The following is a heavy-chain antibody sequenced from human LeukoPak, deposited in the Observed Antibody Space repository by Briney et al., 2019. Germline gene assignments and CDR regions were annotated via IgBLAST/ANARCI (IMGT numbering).Heavy chain of an antibody. D-gene: IGHD3-3*01. V-gene: IGHV3-23*01. J-gene: IGHJ4*02. Sequence: GGSLRLSCAASGFTFSSYAMSWVRQAPGKGLEWVSAISSSGGSTYYADSVKGRFTISRDNSKNTLYLQMNSLRAEDTAVYYRAKEYYDFWSGYPHDYWGQGTLVTVSS. CDR1: GFTFSSYA. CDR3: AKEYYDFWSGYPHDY. CDR2: ISSSGGST.